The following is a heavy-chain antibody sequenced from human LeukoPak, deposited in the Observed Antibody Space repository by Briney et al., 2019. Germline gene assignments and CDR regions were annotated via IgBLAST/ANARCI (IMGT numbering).Heavy chain of an antibody. CDR3: AKDGQVGAIGYFDY. V-gene: IGHV3-33*06. CDR2: VWSGGNNK. CDR1: GFIFSTYG. D-gene: IGHD1-26*01. Sequence: PGRSLRLSCAASGFIFSTYGMHWVRQAPGKGLEWVAVVWSGGNNKYYSDSVKGRFTISRDNSKNTLYLQMNSLRAEDTAVCYCAKDGQVGAIGYFDYRGQGTLVTVSS. J-gene: IGHJ4*02.